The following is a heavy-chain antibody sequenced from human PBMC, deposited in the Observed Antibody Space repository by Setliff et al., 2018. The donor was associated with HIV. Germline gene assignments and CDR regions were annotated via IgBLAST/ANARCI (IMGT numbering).Heavy chain of an antibody. CDR1: GGSISSSNFY. CDR2: IFHTGST. CDR3: ARLMPNWDYFDY. V-gene: IGHV4-39*07. J-gene: IGHJ4*02. Sequence: PSETLSLTCTVYGGSISSSNFYWVWIRQSPGKGLEWIGEIFHTGSTNYNPSLKSRVTISVDTSKNHFSLNVSSLTAADTALYFCARLMPNWDYFDYWGQGTQVTVSS. D-gene: IGHD2-2*01.